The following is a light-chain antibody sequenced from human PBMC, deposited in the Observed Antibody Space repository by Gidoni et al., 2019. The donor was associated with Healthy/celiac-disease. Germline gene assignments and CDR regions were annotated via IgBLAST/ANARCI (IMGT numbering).Light chain of an antibody. V-gene: IGKV1-39*01. CDR3: QQSYRTPHT. Sequence: DIQMTQSPSSLSASVGDRVTITCRASQSISSYLNWYQQKPGKAPKLLIYAASSLQSGVPSRFSGSGSGTDVTLTISSLQPEDFANYYCQQSYRTPHTFGQGTKLEIK. CDR1: QSISSY. CDR2: AAS. J-gene: IGKJ2*01.